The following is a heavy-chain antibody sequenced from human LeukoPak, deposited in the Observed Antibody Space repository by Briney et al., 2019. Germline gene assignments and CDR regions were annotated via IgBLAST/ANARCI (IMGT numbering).Heavy chain of an antibody. Sequence: GGSLRLSCAASGFTFNNAWMNWVRQAPGKGLEWVGRIKSKTDGGTIDSAAPVKGRFTISRDDSKNTLYLQMNSLKIEDTAVYYCTTEGGTEYSSSWSDGGFDFWGQGTLVTVSS. CDR2: IKSKTDGGTI. J-gene: IGHJ4*02. CDR3: TTEGGTEYSSSWSDGGFDF. V-gene: IGHV3-15*07. CDR1: GFTFNNAW. D-gene: IGHD6-13*01.